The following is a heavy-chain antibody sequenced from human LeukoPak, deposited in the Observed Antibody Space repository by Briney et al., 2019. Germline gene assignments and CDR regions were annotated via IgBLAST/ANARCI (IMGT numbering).Heavy chain of an antibody. J-gene: IGHJ4*02. D-gene: IGHD5-18*01. CDR1: GFTFSSYA. CDR3: AKDRKGGYSYGLLFDY. CDR2: ISGSGGST. Sequence: GGSLRLSCAASGFTFSSYAMSWVRQAPGKGLEWVSAISGSGGSTYYADSVKGRFTTSRDNSKNTLYLQMNSLRAEDTAVYYCAKDRKGGYSYGLLFDYWGQGTLVTVSS. V-gene: IGHV3-23*01.